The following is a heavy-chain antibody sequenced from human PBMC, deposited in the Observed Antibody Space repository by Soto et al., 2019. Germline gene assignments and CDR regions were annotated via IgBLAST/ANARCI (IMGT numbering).Heavy chain of an antibody. CDR3: AKDTYYKDSAGYYVFDD. J-gene: IGHJ4*02. Sequence: PGGSLRLSCAASGSTFGIYGMHWVRQAPGKGLEWVAAISYDGSNKYYVDSVKGRFTISRDNSENTLHLQMNSLRAEDAAVYYCAKDTYYKDSAGYYVFDDWGQGTMVTVSS. CDR2: ISYDGSNK. V-gene: IGHV3-30*18. CDR1: GSTFGIYG. D-gene: IGHD3-22*01.